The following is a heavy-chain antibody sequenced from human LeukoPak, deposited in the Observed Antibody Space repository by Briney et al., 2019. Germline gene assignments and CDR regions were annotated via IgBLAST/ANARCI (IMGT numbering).Heavy chain of an antibody. CDR3: AIITFGGVIVQPFDY. D-gene: IGHD3-16*02. Sequence: PGGSLRLSCAASGFTFSSYSMNWVRQAPGKGLEWVSSISSSSSYIYYADSVKGRFTISRDDAKNSLYVQMNSLRAEDTAVYYCAIITFGGVIVQPFDYWGQGTLVTVSS. V-gene: IGHV3-21*01. CDR1: GFTFSSYS. J-gene: IGHJ4*02. CDR2: ISSSSSYI.